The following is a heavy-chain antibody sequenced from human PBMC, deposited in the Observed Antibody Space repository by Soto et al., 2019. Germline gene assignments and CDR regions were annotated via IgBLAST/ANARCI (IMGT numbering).Heavy chain of an antibody. J-gene: IGHJ5*02. CDR1: GYSFTRHD. V-gene: IGHV1-8*01. Sequence: QVQLVQSGAEVRKPGASVRVSCKATGYSFTRHDINWLRQAAGQGLEWLGWMNPNSGNAVYAQKFQGRVTMARNTSITSAYMEVTSLKSEDTAVYFCARGAYNDYSRWFDPWGQGTLVTVSS. CDR2: MNPNSGNA. CDR3: ARGAYNDYSRWFDP. D-gene: IGHD4-4*01.